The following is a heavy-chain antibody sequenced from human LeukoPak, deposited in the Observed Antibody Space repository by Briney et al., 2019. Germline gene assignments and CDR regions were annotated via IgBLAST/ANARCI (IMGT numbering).Heavy chain of an antibody. J-gene: IGHJ4*02. Sequence: ASVKVSCKASGYTFTSYAMHWVRQAPGQRLEWMGWINAGNGNTKYSQKFQGRVTITRDTSASTAYMELSSLRSEDTAVYYCARGYCSSTSCYSFGYWGQGTLVTVSS. D-gene: IGHD2-2*01. CDR3: ARGYCSSTSCYSFGY. V-gene: IGHV1-3*01. CDR2: INAGNGNT. CDR1: GYTFTSYA.